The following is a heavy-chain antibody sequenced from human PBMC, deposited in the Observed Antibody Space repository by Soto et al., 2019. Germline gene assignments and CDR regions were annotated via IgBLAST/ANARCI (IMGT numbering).Heavy chain of an antibody. Sequence: SVKVSCKASGGTFSSYAISWVRQAPGQGLEWMGGIIPIFGTANYAQKFQGRVTITADKSTSTAYMELSSLRSEDTAVYYCARDSGTYYYGSGSYHWPFDYWGQGTLVTVS. CDR2: IIPIFGTA. CDR1: GGTFSSYA. D-gene: IGHD3-10*01. J-gene: IGHJ4*02. CDR3: ARDSGTYYYGSGSYHWPFDY. V-gene: IGHV1-69*06.